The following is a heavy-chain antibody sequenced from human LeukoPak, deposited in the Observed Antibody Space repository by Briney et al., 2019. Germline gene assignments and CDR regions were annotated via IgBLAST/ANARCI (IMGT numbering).Heavy chain of an antibody. V-gene: IGHV3-30*18. CDR2: ISYDGSNK. CDR1: GFTFSSYG. CDR3: AKDLYRLGYCSSTSCWPFDY. D-gene: IGHD2-2*01. J-gene: IGHJ4*02. Sequence: GGSLRLSCAASGFTFSSYGMHWVRQAPAKGLEWVAVISYDGSNKYYADSVKGRFTISRDNSKNTLYLQMNSLRAEDTAVYYCAKDLYRLGYCSSTSCWPFDYWGQGTLVTVSS.